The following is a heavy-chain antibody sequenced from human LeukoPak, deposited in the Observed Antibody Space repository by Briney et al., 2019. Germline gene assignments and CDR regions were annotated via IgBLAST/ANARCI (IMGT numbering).Heavy chain of an antibody. CDR1: GFTFSSYS. V-gene: IGHV3-21*01. CDR3: ARGMNKGLVTPDY. J-gene: IGHJ4*02. Sequence: GGSLRLSCAASGFTFSSYSLNWVRQAPGKGLEWVSSISSSSNYIYYAVSVKGRFTISRDNAKNSLYLQMNSLRAEDTAVYYCARGMNKGLVTPDYWGQGTLVTVSS. CDR2: ISSSSNYI. D-gene: IGHD1-26*01.